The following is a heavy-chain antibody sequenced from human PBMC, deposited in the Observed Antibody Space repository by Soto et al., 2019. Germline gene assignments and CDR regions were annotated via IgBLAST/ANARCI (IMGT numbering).Heavy chain of an antibody. CDR2: ICSSGTT. CDR3: ARGSAVTTARGWFGALDV. Sequence: LQESGPGLVKPSETLSLTCTVSGDSINNYYWNWIRQPAGKGLEWIGRICSSGTTNHSPSLKSRVTMSVDTSKNLLSLSLSSVTAADTATYYCARGSAVTTARGWFGALDVWGQGTVVTVSS. V-gene: IGHV4-4*07. J-gene: IGHJ3*01. D-gene: IGHD4-4*01. CDR1: GDSINNYY.